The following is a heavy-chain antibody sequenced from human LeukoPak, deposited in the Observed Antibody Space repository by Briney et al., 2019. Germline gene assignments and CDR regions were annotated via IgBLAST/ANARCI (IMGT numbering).Heavy chain of an antibody. V-gene: IGHV4-30-4*01. CDR2: IYYSGST. D-gene: IGHD5-18*01. J-gene: IGHJ4*02. CDR3: ARGVRGYSYGRGSHYFDY. Sequence: SETLSLTRTVSGGSISSGDYYWSWIRQPPGKGLEWIGYIYYSGSTYYNPSLKSRVTISVDTSKNQFSLKLSSVTAADTAVYYCARGVRGYSYGRGSHYFDYWGQGTLVTVSS. CDR1: GGSISSGDYY.